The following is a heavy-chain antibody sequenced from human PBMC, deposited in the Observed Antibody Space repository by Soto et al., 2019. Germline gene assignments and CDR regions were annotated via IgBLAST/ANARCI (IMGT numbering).Heavy chain of an antibody. V-gene: IGHV3-21*01. CDR2: ISSSSSYI. CDR3: AREGGAARAFDY. D-gene: IGHD6-6*01. J-gene: IGHJ4*02. CDR1: GFTFSSYA. Sequence: GGSLRLSCAASGFTFSSYAMSWVRQAPGKGLEWVSSISSSSSYIYYADSVKGRFTISRDNAKNSLYLQMNSLRAEDTAVYYCAREGGAARAFDYWGQGTLVTSPQ.